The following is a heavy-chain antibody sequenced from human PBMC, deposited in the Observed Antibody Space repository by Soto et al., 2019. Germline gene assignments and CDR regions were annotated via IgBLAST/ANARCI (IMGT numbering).Heavy chain of an antibody. V-gene: IGHV3-48*03. CDR1: GFTFSSYE. D-gene: IGHD3-3*01. J-gene: IGHJ6*02. Sequence: PGGSLRLSCSASGFTFSSYEMNWVRQAPGKGLEWVSYISDSGRTIYYADSVKGRFTVSRDDAQNSVYLQMDSLRAEDTAVYYCARDLLHYDFWSGYSAYFYYGMDVWGPRTTVTVSS. CDR3: ARDLLHYDFWSGYSAYFYYGMDV. CDR2: ISDSGRTI.